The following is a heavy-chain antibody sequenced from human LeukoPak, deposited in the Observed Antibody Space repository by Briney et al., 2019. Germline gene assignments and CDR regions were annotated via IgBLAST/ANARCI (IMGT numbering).Heavy chain of an antibody. J-gene: IGHJ5*02. CDR1: GGSISSYY. CDR3: ARGVATVTPLNFHSWFDP. V-gene: IGHV4-59*01. CDR2: IYYSGST. Sequence: AETLSLTCTVSGGSISSYYWSWIRQPPGKGLEWIGHIYYSGSTNYNPSLKSRVTTSVDTSKNQFSLKLSSVTAADTAVYYCARGVATVTPLNFHSWFDPWGQGTLVTVSS. D-gene: IGHD4-17*01.